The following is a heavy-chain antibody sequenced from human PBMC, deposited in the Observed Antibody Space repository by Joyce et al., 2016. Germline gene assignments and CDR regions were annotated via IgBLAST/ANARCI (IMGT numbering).Heavy chain of an antibody. CDR3: ARGDYPRYFDY. CDR1: GYTFTTSS. Sequence: QIQLLQSGAEVKRPGASVRVSCLTSGYTFTTSSITWVRQGPGQGLEWVGRISTFNGYTTYGQRVQGRVTMTTDTSTSTAFMELRSLTSDDTAVYYCARGDYPRYFDYWGQGTLVTVSS. D-gene: IGHD3-16*01. V-gene: IGHV1-18*01. J-gene: IGHJ4*02. CDR2: ISTFNGYT.